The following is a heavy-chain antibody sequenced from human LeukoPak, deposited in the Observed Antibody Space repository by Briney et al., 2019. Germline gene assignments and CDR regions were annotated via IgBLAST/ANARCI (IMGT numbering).Heavy chain of an antibody. CDR1: GFPFNNYW. V-gene: IGHV3-74*01. J-gene: IGHJ4*02. D-gene: IGHD3-16*01. Sequence: GGPLSLSCAASGFPFNNYWMHWVRKPPGKGLVWVARINIDGTTTDYADSVKGRFTISRDNAKNTLYLQMNSLRAEDSAVYYCARDLRGPRDYWGPGALVTVSS. CDR2: INIDGTTT. CDR3: ARDLRGPRDY.